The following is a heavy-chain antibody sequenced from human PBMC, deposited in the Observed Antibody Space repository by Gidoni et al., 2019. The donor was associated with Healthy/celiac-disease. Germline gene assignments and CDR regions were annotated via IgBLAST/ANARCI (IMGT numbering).Heavy chain of an antibody. J-gene: IGHJ6*02. CDR1: AFTFSDYY. CDR2: ISSSSSYT. D-gene: IGHD3-22*01. CDR3: ARDLRGLYGMDV. Sequence: QVQLVESGGGLVKPGGSLRLSCAASAFTFSDYYMSWLRQAPGKGLEWVSYISSSSSYTNYADSVKGRFTISRDNAKNSLYLQMNSLRAEDTAVYYCARDLRGLYGMDVWGQGTTVTVSS. V-gene: IGHV3-11*06.